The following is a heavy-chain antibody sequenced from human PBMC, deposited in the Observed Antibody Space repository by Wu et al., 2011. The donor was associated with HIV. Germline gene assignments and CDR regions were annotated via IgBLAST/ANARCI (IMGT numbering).Heavy chain of an antibody. CDR1: GGTFSSLR. J-gene: IGHJ6*03. D-gene: IGHD3-3*01. V-gene: IGHV1-69*15. CDR2: IIPIFGIA. Sequence: ASGGTFSSLRYQLGATGPGQGLEWMGRIIPIFGIANYAQKFQGRVTITADESTSTANMELSSLRSDDTAVYYCARAYDLWSGSGYYYYMDVWGKGTTVSVSS. CDR3: ARAYDLWSGSGYYYYMDV.